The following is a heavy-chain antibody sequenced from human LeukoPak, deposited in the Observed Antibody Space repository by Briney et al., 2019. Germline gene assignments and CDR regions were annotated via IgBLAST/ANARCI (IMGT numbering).Heavy chain of an antibody. CDR3: ARGSPPRRNYDSRGYYSYYFDY. V-gene: IGHV3-66*01. D-gene: IGHD3-22*01. J-gene: IGHJ4*02. CDR1: GFTVSSNY. CDR2: IYSGGST. Sequence: GGSLRLSCAPSGFTVSSNYMGWVRQAPGKELEWVSVIYSGGSTYYADSVKGRFTISRDNSKNTLYLQMNSLRAEDTAVYYCARGSPPRRNYDSRGYYSYYFDYWGQGTLVTVSS.